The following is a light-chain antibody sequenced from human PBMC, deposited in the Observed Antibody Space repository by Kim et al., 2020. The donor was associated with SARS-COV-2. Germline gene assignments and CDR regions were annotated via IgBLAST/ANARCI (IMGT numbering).Light chain of an antibody. CDR2: QDS. Sequence: VSPGQTASITCSADKLGDKYACWYQQQPGPSPVLVFYQDSKRPSGIPGLFSGSTSGNTATLTISGTQAMDEADYYCQSWDSSTACVFGTGTKVTVL. J-gene: IGLJ1*01. V-gene: IGLV3-1*01. CDR3: QSWDSSTACV. CDR1: KLGDKY.